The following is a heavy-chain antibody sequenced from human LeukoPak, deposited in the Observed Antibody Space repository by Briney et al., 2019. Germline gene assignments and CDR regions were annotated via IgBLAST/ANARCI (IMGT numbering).Heavy chain of an antibody. D-gene: IGHD1-26*01. Sequence: PSGTLSLTCAVSGFSISYDFYWVWNRQPPGRGLEWIGSGSHRGNNNYNPSLKSRVTISMDTSKNQFSLKLSSVTAADTAVYYCARLGGSGNFDYWGQGTLVPVSS. J-gene: IGHJ4*02. CDR3: ARLGGSGNFDY. V-gene: IGHV4-38-2*01. CDR1: GFSISYDFY. CDR2: GSHRGNN.